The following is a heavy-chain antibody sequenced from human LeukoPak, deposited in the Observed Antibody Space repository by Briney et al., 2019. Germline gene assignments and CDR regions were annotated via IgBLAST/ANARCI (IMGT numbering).Heavy chain of an antibody. CDR1: GESFSGYY. Sequence: PSETLSLTCAVYGESFSGYYWSWIRQPPGKGLEWIGEINHSGSTNYNPSLKSRVTISIYTSKSQFSLRLTSVTAADTAVYYCARLDAYSSSSNYYYYMDVWGKGTTVTVSS. V-gene: IGHV4-34*01. CDR2: INHSGST. J-gene: IGHJ6*03. D-gene: IGHD6-6*01. CDR3: ARLDAYSSSSNYYYYMDV.